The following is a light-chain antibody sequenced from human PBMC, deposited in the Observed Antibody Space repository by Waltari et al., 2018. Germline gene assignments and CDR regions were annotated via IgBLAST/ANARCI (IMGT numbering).Light chain of an antibody. CDR3: QQSYSTPRT. J-gene: IGKJ4*01. CDR2: AAS. Sequence: DIQMTQSPSSLSTSVGDRVTITCRASQSISNYLNWYQQKPGKAPKLLIYAASTLQSGVPSRFSGSGSGTDFTLTISSLQPEDFVTYYCQQSYSTPRTFGGGTKVEIK. CDR1: QSISNY. V-gene: IGKV1-39*01.